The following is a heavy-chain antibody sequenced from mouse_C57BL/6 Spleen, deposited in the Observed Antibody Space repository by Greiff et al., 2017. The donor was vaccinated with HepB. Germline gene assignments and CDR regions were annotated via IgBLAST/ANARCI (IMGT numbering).Heavy chain of an antibody. J-gene: IGHJ4*01. CDR1: GYTFTDYY. CDR2: IYPGSGNT. D-gene: IGHD2-5*01. V-gene: IGHV1-76*01. CDR3: AREAPYSKGGAMDY. Sequence: VQLQQSGAELVRPGASVKLSCKASGYTFTDYYINWVKQRPGQGLEWIARIYPGSGNTYYNEKFKGKATLTAEKSSSTAYMQLSSLTSEDSAVYFCAREAPYSKGGAMDYWGQGTSVTVSS.